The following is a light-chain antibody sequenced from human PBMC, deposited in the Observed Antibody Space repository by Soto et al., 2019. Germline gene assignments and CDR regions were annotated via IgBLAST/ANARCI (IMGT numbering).Light chain of an antibody. CDR2: DAS. CDR1: QSVSSY. Sequence: EIVLTQSPATLSLSPGERATLSCRASQSVSSYFAWYQQKPGQAPRLLIYDASSRATGIPARFSGSGSGTDFTRKIRSLEPEDVVVNYYQQRSDWALMFGQGNKVEIK. CDR3: QQRSDWALM. J-gene: IGKJ1*01. V-gene: IGKV3-11*01.